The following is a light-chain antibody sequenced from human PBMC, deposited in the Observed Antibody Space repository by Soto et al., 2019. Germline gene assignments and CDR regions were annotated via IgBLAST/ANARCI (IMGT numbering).Light chain of an antibody. CDR2: EGS. J-gene: IGLJ3*02. V-gene: IGLV2-23*01. Sequence: QSALTQPASVSGSPGQSITISCTGTSSDVGSYNLVSWYQQHPGKAPKLMIYEGSKRPSGVSNRFSGSQSGNTASLTISGLPAEDEADYYCCSYAGSSTSWVFGGGTKLTVL. CDR3: CSYAGSSTSWV. CDR1: SSDVGSYNL.